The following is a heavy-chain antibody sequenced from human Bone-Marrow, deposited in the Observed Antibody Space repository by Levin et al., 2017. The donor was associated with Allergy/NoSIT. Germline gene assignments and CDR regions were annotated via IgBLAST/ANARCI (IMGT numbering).Heavy chain of an antibody. CDR1: GYSFTSYW. CDR3: ARQGKGSSSLFDY. V-gene: IGHV5-51*01. Sequence: GESLKISCKGSGYSFTSYWIGWVRQIPGKGLEWMGIIYPGDSDTRYIPSFQGQVTISADKSISTAYLQWSSLKASDTAMYYCARQGKGSSSLFDYWGQGTLVTVSS. J-gene: IGHJ4*02. D-gene: IGHD6-6*01. CDR2: IYPGDSDT.